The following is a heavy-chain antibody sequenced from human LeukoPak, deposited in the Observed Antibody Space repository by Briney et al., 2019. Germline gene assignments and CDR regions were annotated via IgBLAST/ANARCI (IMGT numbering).Heavy chain of an antibody. V-gene: IGHV4-59*01. Sequence: AETLSLTCTVSGGSICSYYWSWIRQPPGKGLEWSGYIYYSGSTNYNTSLKSRVTISVDTSKNQFSLKLSSVTAADTAVYYCARGIQVTTYDQWYYFDYWGQGTLVTVSS. CDR3: ARGIQVTTYDQWYYFDY. CDR2: IYYSGST. CDR1: GGSICSYY. J-gene: IGHJ4*02. D-gene: IGHD4-17*01.